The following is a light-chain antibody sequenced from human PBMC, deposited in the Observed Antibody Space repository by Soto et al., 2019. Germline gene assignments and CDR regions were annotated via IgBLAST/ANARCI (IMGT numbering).Light chain of an antibody. Sequence: DIKMYQSPSTLSASVGDRVTITCRASQNISIWLAWYQQRPGRAPRLLIYDSSSLESGVPSTFSGSGSGTEFSLTISNLRPDDFATYYCQQYNSYRGTFGQRTKVDIK. CDR3: QQYNSYRGT. J-gene: IGKJ1*01. CDR2: DSS. V-gene: IGKV1-5*01. CDR1: QNISIW.